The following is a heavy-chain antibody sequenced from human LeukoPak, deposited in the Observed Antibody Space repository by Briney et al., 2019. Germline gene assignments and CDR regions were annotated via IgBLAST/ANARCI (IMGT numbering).Heavy chain of an antibody. CDR2: IHKAGTES. J-gene: IGHJ4*02. Sequence: HAGGSLRLSCAASGFTFTDYWMTWPRQVPGKGLEWVANIHKAGTESYYVDSVKGRFAISRDNAKNSLYLQLSSLRVDDTAVYYCARVGTWELQRVFDYWGQGTLVTVSS. D-gene: IGHD1-26*01. CDR1: GFTFTDYW. CDR3: ARVGTWELQRVFDY. V-gene: IGHV3-7*01.